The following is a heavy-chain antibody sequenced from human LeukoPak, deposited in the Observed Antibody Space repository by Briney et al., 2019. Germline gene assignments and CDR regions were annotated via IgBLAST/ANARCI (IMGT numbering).Heavy chain of an antibody. CDR1: GFTFSSYA. V-gene: IGHV3-64*01. J-gene: IGHJ4*02. CDR2: ISSNGGST. Sequence: GGSLRLSCVVSGFTFSSYAMHWVRQAPGKGLEYVSAISSNGGSTYYANSVKGRFTISRDNSKNTLYLQMGSLRVEDMAGYYCARASSGWYGYWGQGTLVTVSS. D-gene: IGHD6-19*01. CDR3: ARASSGWYGY.